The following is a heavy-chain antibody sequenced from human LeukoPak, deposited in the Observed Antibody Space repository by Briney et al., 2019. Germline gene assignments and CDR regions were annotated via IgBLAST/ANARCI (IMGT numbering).Heavy chain of an antibody. D-gene: IGHD3-16*01. CDR2: IHLSGST. CDR3: ARGGVWYFDL. CDR1: GGSISFHY. V-gene: IGHV4-59*11. J-gene: IGHJ2*01. Sequence: SETLSLTCTVSGGSISFHYWSWLRQPPGKGLEWIGYIHLSGSTYYDPSLRSRVTISGDTSKNQFSPRLNSVTAADTAVYYCARGGVWYFDLWGRGTLVTVSS.